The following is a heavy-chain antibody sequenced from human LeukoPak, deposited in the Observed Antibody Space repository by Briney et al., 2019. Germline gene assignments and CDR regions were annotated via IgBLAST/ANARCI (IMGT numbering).Heavy chain of an antibody. Sequence: SETLSLTCTVSGYSISSGYYWGWIRQPPGKGLEWIGSIYHSGSTYYNPSLKSRVTISVDTSKNQFSLKLSSVTAADTAVYYCARLYEPLREFDYWGQGTLVTVSS. CDR2: IYHSGST. CDR3: ARLYEPLREFDY. CDR1: GYSISSGYY. V-gene: IGHV4-38-2*02. D-gene: IGHD3-16*01. J-gene: IGHJ4*02.